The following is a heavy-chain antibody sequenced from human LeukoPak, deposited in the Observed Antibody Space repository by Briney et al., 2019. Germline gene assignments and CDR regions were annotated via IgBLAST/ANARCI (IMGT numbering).Heavy chain of an antibody. CDR2: ISSSGSTI. V-gene: IGHV3-48*03. CDR3: AKETMIVVVITGDYFDY. D-gene: IGHD3-22*01. CDR1: GFTFSSYE. J-gene: IGHJ4*02. Sequence: GGSLRLSCAASGFTFSSYEMNWVRQAPGKGLEWVSYISSSGSTIYYADSVKGRFTISRDNAKNSLYLQMNSLRAEDTAVYYCAKETMIVVVITGDYFDYWGQGTLVTVSS.